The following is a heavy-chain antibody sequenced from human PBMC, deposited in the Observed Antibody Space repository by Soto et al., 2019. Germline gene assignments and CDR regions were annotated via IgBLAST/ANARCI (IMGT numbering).Heavy chain of an antibody. Sequence: QVQLVQSGAEVKKPGSSVKVSCKASGGTFRTSAISWVRQAPGQGLEWVGGIMPVFRRPKYAQNFQGRVTISADESTSKPYMELSSLRSDDTAVYYCARDKDRPQLGGNYYYILDVWGQGTAVTVSS. D-gene: IGHD3-3*02. V-gene: IGHV1-69*12. CDR1: GGTFRTSA. CDR3: ARDKDRPQLGGNYYYILDV. J-gene: IGHJ6*02. CDR2: IMPVFRRP.